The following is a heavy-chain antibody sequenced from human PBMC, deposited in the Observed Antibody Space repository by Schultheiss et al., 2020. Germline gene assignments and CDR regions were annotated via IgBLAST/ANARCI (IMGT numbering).Heavy chain of an antibody. D-gene: IGHD3-22*01. J-gene: IGHJ4*02. CDR3: AKEGYYDSSGYYYVLGFDY. CDR1: GFTFSSYG. Sequence: GGSLRLSCAASGFTFSSYGMHWVRQAPGKGLEWVAVISYDGSNKYYADSVKGRFTISRDNSKNTLYLQMNSLRAEDKAVYYCAKEGYYDSSGYYYVLGFDYWGQGTLVTVSS. V-gene: IGHV3-30*18. CDR2: ISYDGSNK.